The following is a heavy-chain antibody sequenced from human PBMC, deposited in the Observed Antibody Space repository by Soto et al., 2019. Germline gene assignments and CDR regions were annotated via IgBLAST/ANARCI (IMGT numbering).Heavy chain of an antibody. Sequence: GGSLRLSCAASGFTFSSYAMSWVRQAPGKGLEWVSAISGSGGSTYYADSVKGRFTISRDNSKNTLYLQMNSLRAEDTAVYYCAKDRIMSPTKHNPDAFDIWGQGTMVTVSS. CDR1: GFTFSSYA. CDR3: AKDRIMSPTKHNPDAFDI. CDR2: ISGSGGST. V-gene: IGHV3-23*01. J-gene: IGHJ3*02. D-gene: IGHD3-16*01.